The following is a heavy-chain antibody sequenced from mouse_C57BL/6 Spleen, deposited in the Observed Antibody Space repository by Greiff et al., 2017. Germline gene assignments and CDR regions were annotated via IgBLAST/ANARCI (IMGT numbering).Heavy chain of an antibody. Sequence: EVQGVESGGGLVQPGGSMKLSCVASGFTFSNYWMNWVRQSPEKGLEWVAQIRLKSDNYATHYAESVKGRFTISRDDSKSSVYLQMNNLRAEDTGIYYCTGGSFLDYWGQGTTLTVSS. V-gene: IGHV6-3*01. CDR1: GFTFSNYW. CDR3: TGGSFLDY. J-gene: IGHJ2*01. CDR2: IRLKSDNYAT.